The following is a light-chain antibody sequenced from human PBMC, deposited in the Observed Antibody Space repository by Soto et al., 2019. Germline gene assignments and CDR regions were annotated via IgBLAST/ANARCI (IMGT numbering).Light chain of an antibody. J-gene: IGKJ5*01. V-gene: IGKV3-15*01. CDR1: QSVSSY. CDR2: GAS. Sequence: EIVLTQSPATLSLSPGERYTLSCRASQSVSSYLAWYQQKPGQAPRLLIYGASTRATGITARFSGSGSGTEFTLTISGLQSEDFAVYYCQQYKSWPITFGQGTRLEIK. CDR3: QQYKSWPIT.